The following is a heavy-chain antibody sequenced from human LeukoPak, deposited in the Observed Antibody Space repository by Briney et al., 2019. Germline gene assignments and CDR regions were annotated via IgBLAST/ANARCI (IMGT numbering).Heavy chain of an antibody. J-gene: IGHJ3*02. CDR2: ISAYNGNT. D-gene: IGHD1-26*01. V-gene: IGHV1-18*01. CDR1: GYTFTSYG. Sequence: ASVKVSCKASGYTFTSYGISWVRQAPGQGLEWMGWISAYNGNTNYAQKLQGRVTMTTDTSTSTAYMELSSLRSEDTAVYYCARIPQVGATDAFDIWGQGTMVTVSS. CDR3: ARIPQVGATDAFDI.